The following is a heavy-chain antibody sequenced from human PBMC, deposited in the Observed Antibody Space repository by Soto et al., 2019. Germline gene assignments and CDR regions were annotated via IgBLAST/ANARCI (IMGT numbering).Heavy chain of an antibody. Sequence: QLQLQESGPGLVKPSETLSLTCTVSGGSISSSSYYWGWIRPPPGQGLEWIGSIYYSGSTYYNPSLKSRVTISVDTSKNQFSLKLSSVTAADTAVYYCASAVDTAMVLFDYWGQGTLVTVSS. V-gene: IGHV4-39*01. D-gene: IGHD5-18*01. CDR2: IYYSGST. J-gene: IGHJ4*02. CDR1: GGSISSSSYY. CDR3: ASAVDTAMVLFDY.